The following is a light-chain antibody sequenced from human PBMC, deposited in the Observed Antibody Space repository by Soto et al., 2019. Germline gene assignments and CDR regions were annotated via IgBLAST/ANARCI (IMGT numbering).Light chain of an antibody. J-gene: IGLJ1*01. V-gene: IGLV2-14*01. Sequence: QSVPTQPASVSGSPGQSITISCTGTSSDVGNYKYVSWYQQHPGKAPKLMIYEVSNRPSGVSNRFSGSKSGNTASLTISGLQAEDETDYYCFSYTSSGTYAFGTGTKVTVL. CDR3: FSYTSSGTYA. CDR2: EVS. CDR1: SSDVGNYKY.